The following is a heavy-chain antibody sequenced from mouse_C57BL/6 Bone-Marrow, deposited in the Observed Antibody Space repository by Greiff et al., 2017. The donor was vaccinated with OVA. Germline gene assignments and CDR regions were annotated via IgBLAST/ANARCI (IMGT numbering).Heavy chain of an antibody. CDR2: IDPETGGT. J-gene: IGHJ3*01. Sequence: QVQLQQSGAELVRPGASVTLSCKASGYTFTDYEMHWVKQTPVHGLEWIGAIDPETGGTAYNQKFKGKAILTADKSSSTAYMELRGLTSEDSAVDYCTANWDDKAWFAYWGQGTLVTVSA. CDR1: GYTFTDYE. D-gene: IGHD4-1*02. CDR3: TANWDDKAWFAY. V-gene: IGHV1-15*01.